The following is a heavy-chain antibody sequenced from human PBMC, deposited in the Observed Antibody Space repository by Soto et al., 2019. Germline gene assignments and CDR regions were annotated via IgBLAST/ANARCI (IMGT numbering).Heavy chain of an antibody. Sequence: EVQLVESGGGLVQPGGSLRLSCAASGFTFSSYWMSWVRQAPGKGLEWVANIKQDGSEKYYVDSVKGRFTISRDNAKNSLYLQMNSLRAEDTAVYYCARVGSCGWYGIFDHWGQGTLVTVSS. V-gene: IGHV3-7*05. CDR3: ARVGSCGWYGIFDH. CDR1: GFTFSSYW. D-gene: IGHD6-19*01. J-gene: IGHJ4*02. CDR2: IKQDGSEK.